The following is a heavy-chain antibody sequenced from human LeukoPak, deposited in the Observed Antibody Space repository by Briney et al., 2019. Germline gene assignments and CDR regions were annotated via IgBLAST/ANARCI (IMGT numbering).Heavy chain of an antibody. D-gene: IGHD6-13*01. Sequence: PGRSLRLSCAASGFTASRHGMHWVRQAPGKGLEWMAFISYDGSKKYYADSVKGRFTVSRDNSKTTLFLQMDSLRTEDTAVYYCAKDFSTSWASFDYWGQGTLVTVSS. CDR1: GFTASRHG. CDR3: AKDFSTSWASFDY. CDR2: ISYDGSKK. V-gene: IGHV3-30*18. J-gene: IGHJ4*02.